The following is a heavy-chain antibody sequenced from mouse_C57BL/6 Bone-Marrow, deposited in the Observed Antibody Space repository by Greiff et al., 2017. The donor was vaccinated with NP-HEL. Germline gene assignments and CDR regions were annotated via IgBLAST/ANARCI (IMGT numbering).Heavy chain of an antibody. D-gene: IGHD1-1*01. CDR1: GYTFTSYW. Sequence: QVQLQQPGAELVKPGASVKLSCKASGYTFTSYWMHWVKQRPGQGLEWIGMIHPTSGSTNYHEKFKSKATLTVDQSSSTAYMQLSSLTSEDSAVYYCARSEIYYCGSSYRGWYFDVWGTGTTVTVSS. CDR2: IHPTSGST. CDR3: ARSEIYYCGSSYRGWYFDV. V-gene: IGHV1-64*01. J-gene: IGHJ1*03.